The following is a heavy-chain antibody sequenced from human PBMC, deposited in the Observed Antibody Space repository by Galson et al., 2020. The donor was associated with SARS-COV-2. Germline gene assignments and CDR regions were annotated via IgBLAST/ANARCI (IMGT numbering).Heavy chain of an antibody. J-gene: IGHJ4*02. Sequence: GGSLRLSCVASGFSFSAYAMNWVRQAPGKGLEWVSTISGGIGSTYYADSVKGRFTISRDNSKNTLYLQMNSLRAEDAAVYYCGLGSAFRDFDYWGQGTLVTVAS. V-gene: IGHV3-23*01. D-gene: IGHD7-27*01. CDR2: ISGGIGST. CDR3: GLGSAFRDFDY. CDR1: GFSFSAYA.